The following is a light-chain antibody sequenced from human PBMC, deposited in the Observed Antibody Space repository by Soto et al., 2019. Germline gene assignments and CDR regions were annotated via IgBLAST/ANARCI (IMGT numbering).Light chain of an antibody. CDR3: QKLRSYPST. J-gene: IGKJ4*01. CDR1: QTISSW. Sequence: QMTQSPSTISGYVGAIVKITSRASQTISSWLAWYQQKPGKAPKLLIYKASTLKSGVPSRFSGSGSGTDFTLTISGLQPEDFAAYYCQKLRSYPSTCGGGTTADIK. CDR2: KAS. V-gene: IGKV1-5*03.